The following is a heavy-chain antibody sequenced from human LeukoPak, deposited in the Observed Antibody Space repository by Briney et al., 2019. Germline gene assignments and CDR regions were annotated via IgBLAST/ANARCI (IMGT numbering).Heavy chain of an antibody. Sequence: GGSLRLSCAASGFTFSSYAMTWVRQAPGKGLEWVGFIRSKAYGGTTEYAASVKGRFTISRDDSKSIAYLQMNSLKTEDTAVYYCTRGGEVTMVRRLHNWFDPWGQGTLVTVSS. J-gene: IGHJ5*02. CDR2: IRSKAYGGTT. D-gene: IGHD3-10*01. CDR1: GFTFSSYA. CDR3: TRGGEVTMVRRLHNWFDP. V-gene: IGHV3-49*04.